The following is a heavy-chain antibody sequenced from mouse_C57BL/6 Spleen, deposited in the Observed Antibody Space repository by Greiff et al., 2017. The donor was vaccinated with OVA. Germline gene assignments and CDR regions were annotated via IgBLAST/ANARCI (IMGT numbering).Heavy chain of an antibody. CDR2: IDPDTGGT. CDR1: GYTFTDSE. Sequence: VKLQESGAELVRPGASVTLSCKASGYTFTDSEMHWVKQTPVHGLEWIGAIDPDTGGTAYNQKFKGKAILTADKSSSTAYMELRSLTSEDAAVYYCTRSDDYDGAWFAYWGQGTLVTVSA. V-gene: IGHV1-15*01. CDR3: TRSDDYDGAWFAY. D-gene: IGHD2-4*01. J-gene: IGHJ3*01.